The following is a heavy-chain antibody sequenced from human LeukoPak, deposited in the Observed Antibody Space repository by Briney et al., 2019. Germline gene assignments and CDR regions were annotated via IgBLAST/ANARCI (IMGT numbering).Heavy chain of an antibody. CDR1: GFTFSSYA. D-gene: IGHD6-13*01. Sequence: GGSLRLSCAASGFTFSSYAMSWVRQAPGKGLEWVSAISGSGGSTYYADSVKGRLTISRDNSKNALHLQMNSLRAEDTAVYYCAKDLYSSSVGGSYYYYYGMDVWGQGTTVTVSS. CDR2: ISGSGGST. CDR3: AKDLYSSSVGGSYYYYYGMDV. J-gene: IGHJ6*02. V-gene: IGHV3-23*01.